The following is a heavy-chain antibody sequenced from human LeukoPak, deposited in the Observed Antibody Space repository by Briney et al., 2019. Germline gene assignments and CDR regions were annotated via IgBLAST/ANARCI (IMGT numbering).Heavy chain of an antibody. CDR1: GYSISSGYY. CDR3: ARIFSNWGSLGGFDI. CDR2: IHHSGST. J-gene: IGHJ3*02. D-gene: IGHD7-27*01. Sequence: PSETLSLTCTVSGYSISSGYYWGWIRQPPEKGLEWIGSIHHSGSTYYNPSLKSRVTISVDTSKNQFSLKLSSVTAADTAVYYCARIFSNWGSLGGFDIWGQGTMVTISS. V-gene: IGHV4-38-2*02.